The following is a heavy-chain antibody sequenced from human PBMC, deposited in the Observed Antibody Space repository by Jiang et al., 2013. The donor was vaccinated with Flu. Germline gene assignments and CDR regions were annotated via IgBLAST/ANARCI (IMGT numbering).Heavy chain of an antibody. J-gene: IGHJ6*03. CDR1: GGSISSHY. CDR2: IYYSGST. Sequence: TCTVSGGSISSHYWSWIRQPPGKGLEWIGYIYYSGSTNYNPSLKSRVTISVDTSKNQFSLKLSSVTAADTAVYYCARGTAMEHYYYYMDVWGKGTTVTVSS. D-gene: IGHD5-18*01. CDR3: ARGTAMEHYYYYMDV. V-gene: IGHV4-59*11.